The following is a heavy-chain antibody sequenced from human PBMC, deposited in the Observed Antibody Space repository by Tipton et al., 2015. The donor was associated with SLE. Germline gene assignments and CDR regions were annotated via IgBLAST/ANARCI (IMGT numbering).Heavy chain of an antibody. CDR3: ARFRIESYFDY. D-gene: IGHD3-16*02. Sequence: TLSLTCAVYGGSFSGYYWSWIRQPPGKGLEWIGEINHSGSTNYNPSLKSRVTISVDTSKNQFSLKLSSVTAADTAVYYCARFRIESYFDYWGQGTLVTVSS. J-gene: IGHJ4*02. CDR2: INHSGST. CDR1: GGSFSGYY. V-gene: IGHV4-34*01.